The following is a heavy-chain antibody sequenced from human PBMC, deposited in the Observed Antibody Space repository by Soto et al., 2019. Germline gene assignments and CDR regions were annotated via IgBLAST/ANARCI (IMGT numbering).Heavy chain of an antibody. CDR1: GGSIINYY. CDR3: ARHRYSYGVYYFDY. J-gene: IGHJ4*02. V-gene: IGHV4-59*08. D-gene: IGHD5-18*01. Sequence: PSETLSLTCIVSGGSIINYYWSWIRQPPGKGLEWIGYIYYSGSTNYNPSLTSRVTISVDTSKNQFSLKLSSVTAADTAVYYCARHRYSYGVYYFDYCGQGTLVTVSS. CDR2: IYYSGST.